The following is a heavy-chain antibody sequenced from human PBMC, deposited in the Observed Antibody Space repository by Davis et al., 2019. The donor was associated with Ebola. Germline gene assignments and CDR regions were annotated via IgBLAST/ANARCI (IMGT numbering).Heavy chain of an antibody. CDR1: GFDFNTYG. V-gene: IGHV3-7*01. J-gene: IGHJ6*02. CDR3: ATLPGGRGMDV. CDR2: VKQDGSDT. Sequence: GGSLRLSCAASGFDFNTYGMHWVRQAPGKGLEWVANVKQDGSDTYYVDSVKGRFIISRDNTKNSIYLEMNDLRVDDTAVYYCATLPGGRGMDVWGQGTTVTVSS. D-gene: IGHD3-10*01.